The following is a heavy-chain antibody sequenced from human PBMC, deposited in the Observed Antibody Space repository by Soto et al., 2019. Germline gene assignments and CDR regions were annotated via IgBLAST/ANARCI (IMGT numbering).Heavy chain of an antibody. D-gene: IGHD3-3*01. J-gene: IGHJ5*02. Sequence: QVQLQESGPGLVKPSPTLSLTCTVSGGSISSGDYYWGWIRQPPGKGLEWNGYVYYSGSTYYNPSLNSQNTIAENQNKTQYSMEVSSLTAADKDMYYWVSAQRMTIFGGIDPWGEGTVFTVSS. CDR2: VYYSGST. CDR1: GGSISSGDYY. V-gene: IGHV4-30-4*01. CDR3: VSAQRMTIFGGIDP.